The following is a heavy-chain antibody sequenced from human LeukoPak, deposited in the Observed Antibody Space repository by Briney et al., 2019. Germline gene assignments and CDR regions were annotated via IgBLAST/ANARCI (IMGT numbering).Heavy chain of an antibody. D-gene: IGHD1-14*01. CDR3: ARDKTEYYYYYYMDV. Sequence: PGGSPRLSCAASGFTFSSYWMHWVRQAPGKGLVWVSRINSDGSSTSYADSVKGRFTISRDNAKNTLYLQMNSLRAEDTAVYYCARDKTEYYYYYYMDVWGKGTTVTVSS. CDR2: INSDGSST. J-gene: IGHJ6*03. V-gene: IGHV3-74*01. CDR1: GFTFSSYW.